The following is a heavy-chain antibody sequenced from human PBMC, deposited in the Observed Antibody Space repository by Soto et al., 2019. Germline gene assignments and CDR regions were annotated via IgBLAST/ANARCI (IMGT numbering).Heavy chain of an antibody. CDR3: ARGSPADFDY. Sequence: SETLSLTCAVSGGSISSGGYSWSWIRQPPGKGLEWIGYIYHSGSTYYNPSLKSRVTISVDRPKNQFSMKLSSVTAADTAVYYCARGSPADFDYWGQGTLVTVSS. V-gene: IGHV4-30-2*01. CDR2: IYHSGST. J-gene: IGHJ4*02. CDR1: GGSISSGGYS.